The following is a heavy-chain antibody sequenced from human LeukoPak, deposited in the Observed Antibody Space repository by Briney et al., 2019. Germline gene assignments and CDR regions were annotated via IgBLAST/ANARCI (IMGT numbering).Heavy chain of an antibody. CDR2: IYYSGST. CDR1: GGSISSGGYY. V-gene: IGHV4-61*08. D-gene: IGHD5-12*01. J-gene: IGHJ4*02. Sequence: PSQTLSLTCTVSGGSISSGGYYWSWIRQHPGKGLEWIGYIYYSGSTNYNPSLKSRVTISVDTSKNQFSLKLSSVTAADTAVYYCASHIVATAAIDYWGQGTLVTVSS. CDR3: ASHIVATAAIDY.